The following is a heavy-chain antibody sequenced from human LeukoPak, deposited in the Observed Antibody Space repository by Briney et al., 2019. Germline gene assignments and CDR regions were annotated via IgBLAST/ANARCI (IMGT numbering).Heavy chain of an antibody. CDR2: IYYSGST. CDR3: GRHRSKYQLLLVWFDP. V-gene: IGHV4-39*01. Sequence: SETLSLTCTVSGGSISSSSYYWGWIRQPPGKGLEWIGSIYYSGSTYYNPSLKSRVTISVDTSKNQFSLKLSSVTAADTAVYYCGRHRSKYQLLLVWFDPWGQGTLVTVSS. CDR1: GGSISSSSYY. D-gene: IGHD2-2*01. J-gene: IGHJ5*02.